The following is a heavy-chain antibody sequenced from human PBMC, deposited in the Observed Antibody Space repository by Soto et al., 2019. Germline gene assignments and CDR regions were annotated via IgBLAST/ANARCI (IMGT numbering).Heavy chain of an antibody. CDR3: ARGYYYGSGSYSN. CDR1: GGSFSGYY. Sequence: QVQLQQWGAGLLKPSETLSLTCAVYGGSFSGYYWSWIRQPPGKGLEWIGEINHSGSTNYNPSLKSRVTISVDTSKNQFSLKLSSVTAADTAVYYCARGYYYGSGSYSNWGQGTLVTVSS. D-gene: IGHD3-10*01. J-gene: IGHJ4*02. CDR2: INHSGST. V-gene: IGHV4-34*01.